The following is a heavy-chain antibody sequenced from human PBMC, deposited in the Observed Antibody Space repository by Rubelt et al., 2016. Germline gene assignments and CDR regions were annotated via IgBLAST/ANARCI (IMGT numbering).Heavy chain of an antibody. CDR3: ARDDGSFDI. CDR2: IKQDGSEK. Sequence: VQLQQWGAGLLKPSETLSLTCAVYGGSFSGYYWSWIRQPPGKGLEWVANIKQDGSEKYYVDSVKGRVTISRDNAKNSLYLQMNSLRAEDTAVYYCARDDGSFDIWGQGTMVTVSS. CDR1: GGSFSGYY. J-gene: IGHJ3*02. V-gene: IGHV3-7*01.